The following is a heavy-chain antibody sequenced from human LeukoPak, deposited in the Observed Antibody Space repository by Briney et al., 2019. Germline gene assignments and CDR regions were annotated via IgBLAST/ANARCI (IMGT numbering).Heavy chain of an antibody. V-gene: IGHV3-53*01. CDR1: GFTVGSIY. CDR3: ATDWYGSGYYVN. Sequence: GGSLRLSCAASGFTVGSIYMSWVRQAPGKGLECVSIIYTGGSTYYADSVKGRFTISRDNSQNTLYLQMNDLRGEDTAVYYCATDWYGSGYYVNWGQGTLVTVSS. CDR2: IYTGGST. D-gene: IGHD6-19*01. J-gene: IGHJ4*02.